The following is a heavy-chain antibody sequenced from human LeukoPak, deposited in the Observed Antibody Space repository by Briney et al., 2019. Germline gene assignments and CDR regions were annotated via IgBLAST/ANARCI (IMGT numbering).Heavy chain of an antibody. CDR2: ISGSGTST. CDR3: ARGYSGYDWVDYFDY. J-gene: IGHJ4*02. D-gene: IGHD5-12*01. Sequence: PGGSLRLSCAASGFTFINYGMSWVRQAPGKGLQWDSGISGSGTSTYYADSVKGRFTMSRDNSKNTLYLQMNSLRAEDTAVYYCARGYSGYDWVDYFDYWGQGTLVTVSS. V-gene: IGHV3-23*01. CDR1: GFTFINYG.